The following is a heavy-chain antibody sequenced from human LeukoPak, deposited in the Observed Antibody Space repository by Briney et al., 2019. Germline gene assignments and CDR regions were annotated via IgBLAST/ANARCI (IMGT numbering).Heavy chain of an antibody. CDR2: INPNSGGT. CDR3: TRDLLGGSGTFDP. Sequence: ASVKVSCKASGYTFTGYYMHWVRQAPGQGLEWMGWINPNSGGTNYAQKFQGRVTMTRDTSISTAYMELSRLTSDDTAVYYCTRDLLGGSGTFDPWGQGILVTVSS. J-gene: IGHJ5*02. D-gene: IGHD3-10*01. CDR1: GYTFTGYY. V-gene: IGHV1-2*02.